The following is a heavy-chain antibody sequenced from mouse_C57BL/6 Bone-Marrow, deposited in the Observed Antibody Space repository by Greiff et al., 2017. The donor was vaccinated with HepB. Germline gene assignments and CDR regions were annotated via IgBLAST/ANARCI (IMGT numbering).Heavy chain of an antibody. CDR2: IYPGGGYT. D-gene: IGHD1-2*01. Sequence: VQGVESGAELVRPGTSVKMSCKASGYTFTNYWIGWAKQRPGHGLEWIGDIYPGGGYTNYNEKFKGKATLTADKSSSTAYMQFSSLTSEDSAIYYCARLRPVAGYAMDYWGQGTSVTVSS. CDR1: GYTFTNYW. CDR3: ARLRPVAGYAMDY. J-gene: IGHJ4*01. V-gene: IGHV1-63*01.